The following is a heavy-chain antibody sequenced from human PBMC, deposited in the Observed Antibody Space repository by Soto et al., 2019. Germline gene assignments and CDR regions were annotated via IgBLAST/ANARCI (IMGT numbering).Heavy chain of an antibody. D-gene: IGHD2-2*01. V-gene: IGHV4-30-4*01. J-gene: IGHJ5*02. Sequence: SETLSLTCTVSGGSISSGDYYWSWIRQPPGKGLEWIGYIYYSGRTYYNPSLKSRVTISVDTSKNQFSLKLSSVTAADTAVYYCARELVVPAAMTENCLDTWGQRTLVTVSS. CDR1: GGSISSGDYY. CDR3: ARELVVPAAMTENCLDT. CDR2: IYYSGRT.